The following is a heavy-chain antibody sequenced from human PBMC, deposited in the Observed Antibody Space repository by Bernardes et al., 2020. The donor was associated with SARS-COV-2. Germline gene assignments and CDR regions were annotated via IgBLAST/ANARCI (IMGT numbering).Heavy chain of an antibody. CDR3: AAVPLSMTTVTATDL. CDR2: IVVGSGNT. V-gene: IGHV1-58*01. D-gene: IGHD4-17*01. Sequence: SVKVSCKASGFTFTSSAVQWVRQARGQRLEWIGWIVVGSGNTNYAQKFQERVTITRDMSTSTAYMELSSLRSEDTAVYYCAAVPLSMTTVTATDLWGQGTLVTVSS. J-gene: IGHJ5*02. CDR1: GFTFTSSA.